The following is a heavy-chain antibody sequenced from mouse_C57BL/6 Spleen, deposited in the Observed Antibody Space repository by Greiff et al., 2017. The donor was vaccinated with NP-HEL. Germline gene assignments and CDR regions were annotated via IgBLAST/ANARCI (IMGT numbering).Heavy chain of an antibody. CDR3: ARKGWPQAAWFAY. D-gene: IGHD3-2*02. V-gene: IGHV1-26*01. CDR2: INPNNGGT. J-gene: IGHJ3*01. Sequence: EVKLQQSGPELVKPGASVKISCKASGYTFTDYYMNWVKQSHGKSLEWIGDINPNNGGTSYNQKFKGKATLTVDKSSSTAYMELRSLTSEDSAVYYCARKGWPQAAWFAYWGQGTLVTVSA. CDR1: GYTFTDYY.